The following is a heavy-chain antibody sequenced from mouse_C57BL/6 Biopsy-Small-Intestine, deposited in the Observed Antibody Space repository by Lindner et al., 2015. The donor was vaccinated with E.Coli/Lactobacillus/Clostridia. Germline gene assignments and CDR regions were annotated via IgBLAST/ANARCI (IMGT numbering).Heavy chain of an antibody. V-gene: IGHV10-3*01. D-gene: IGHD1-1*01. CDR3: VRDYYGSSYYAMDY. Sequence: VQLQESGGGLCSLRSLKLSCAALVSPSIPMPCTGSARAPGKGLEWVARIRSKSSNYATYYADSVKDRFTISRDDSQSMLYLQMNNLKTEDTAMYYCVRDYYGSSYYAMDYWGQGTSVTVSS. J-gene: IGHJ4*01. CDR1: VSPSIPMP. CDR2: IRSKSSNYAT.